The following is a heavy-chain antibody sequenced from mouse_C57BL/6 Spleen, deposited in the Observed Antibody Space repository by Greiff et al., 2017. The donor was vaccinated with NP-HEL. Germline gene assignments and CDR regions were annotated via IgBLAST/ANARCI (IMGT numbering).Heavy chain of an antibody. CDR1: GYAFSSSW. CDR2: IYPGDGDT. V-gene: IGHV1-82*01. D-gene: IGHD1-1*01. Sequence: QVQLQQSGPELVKPGASVKISCKASGYAFSSSWMNWVKQRPGKGLAWIGRIYPGDGDTNYNGKFKGKATLTADKSYSTAYMQLSSLTSEYSAVYFGARSYYYGSSYAMDYWGQGTSVTVSS. CDR3: ARSYYYGSSYAMDY. J-gene: IGHJ4*01.